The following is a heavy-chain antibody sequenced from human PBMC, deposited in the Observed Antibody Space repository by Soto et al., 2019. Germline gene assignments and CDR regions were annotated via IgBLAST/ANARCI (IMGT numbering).Heavy chain of an antibody. J-gene: IGHJ6*01. CDR1: GFTFSSYG. CDR2: ISYDGSNK. V-gene: IGHV3-30*18. CDR3: AKGLYCGGDCYPRNYYYYGMDV. D-gene: IGHD2-21*02. Sequence: QVQLVESGGGVVQPGRSLRLSCAASGFTFSSYGMHWVRQAPGKGLEWVAVISYDGSNKYYADSVKGRFTISRDNSKNTLYLQMNSLRAEDTAVYYCAKGLYCGGDCYPRNYYYYGMDVW.